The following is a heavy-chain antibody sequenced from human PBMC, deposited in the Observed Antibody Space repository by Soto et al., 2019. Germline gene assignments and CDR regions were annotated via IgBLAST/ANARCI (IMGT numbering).Heavy chain of an antibody. D-gene: IGHD2-21*01. CDR3: TIGSWSGEVFDI. J-gene: IGHJ3*02. V-gene: IGHV1-69*02. CDR2: IIPMLGVR. CDR1: GGTFSTYS. Sequence: QVQLVQSGAEVKKPGSSVKVSCKDSGGTFSTYSMFWVRQAPGQGLEWMGRIIPMLGVRNYAQRFQDRVTIIADKSTATVHMALSSLRSEDTALYYCTIGSWSGEVFDIWGQGTMVTVSS.